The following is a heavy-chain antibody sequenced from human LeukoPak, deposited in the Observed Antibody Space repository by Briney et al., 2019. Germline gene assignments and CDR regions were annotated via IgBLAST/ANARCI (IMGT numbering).Heavy chain of an antibody. J-gene: IGHJ5*02. V-gene: IGHV3-20*04. D-gene: IGHD3-10*01. Sequence: GGSLRLSCAASGFTFSSYGMSWVRQAPGKGLEWVSGINWNGGRIDYADSVKGRFTISRDNAKKSLYLQMNSLRAGDTAVYYCARGVGFSWGQGTLVTVSS. CDR1: GFTFSSYG. CDR3: ARGVGFS. CDR2: INWNGGRI.